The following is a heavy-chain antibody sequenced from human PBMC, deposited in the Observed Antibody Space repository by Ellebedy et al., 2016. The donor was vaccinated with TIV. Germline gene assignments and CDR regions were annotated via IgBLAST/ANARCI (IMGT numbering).Heavy chain of an antibody. CDR1: GGSISPYY. CDR2: ISYSGST. J-gene: IGHJ5*02. Sequence: MPSETLSLTCTVSGGSISPYYWSWIRQPPGKGLEWIGYISYSGSTYYNPSLKSRVTISVDTSKNQFSLKLSSVTAADTAVYYCARHGVSSGWYEVYNWFDPWGQGTLVTVSS. CDR3: ARHGVSSGWYEVYNWFDP. V-gene: IGHV4-59*08. D-gene: IGHD6-19*01.